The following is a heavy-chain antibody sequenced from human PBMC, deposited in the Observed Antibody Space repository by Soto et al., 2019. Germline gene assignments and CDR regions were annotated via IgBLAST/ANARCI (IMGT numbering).Heavy chain of an antibody. CDR1: GVAVSSGTYY. CDR2: IYFTGST. Sequence: PSETLSLTCTLSGVAVSSGTYYCSWIRQPPGKGLEWIGHIYFTGSTNYNPSLKSRVTMSLDTSRNQFSLKLSSVTAADTAVYYCTRGPPRVQWFDPGGLGTRV. CDR3: TRGPPRVQWFDP. V-gene: IGHV4-61*01. J-gene: IGHJ5*02.